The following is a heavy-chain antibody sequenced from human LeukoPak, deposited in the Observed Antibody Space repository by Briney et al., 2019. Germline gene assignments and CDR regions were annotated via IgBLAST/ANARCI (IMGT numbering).Heavy chain of an antibody. CDR1: GFTFGDYG. V-gene: IGHV3-49*04. CDR2: IRSKTYGGTT. J-gene: IGHJ5*02. CDR3: TRGRQTDH. Sequence: PGGSLRLPCTASGFTFGDYGMNWVRQAPGKGLEWVGFIRSKTYGGTTEYAASVKGRFTISRDDSKSIAYLQLNSLKSEDTAVYYCTRGRQTDHWGQGTLVTVSS.